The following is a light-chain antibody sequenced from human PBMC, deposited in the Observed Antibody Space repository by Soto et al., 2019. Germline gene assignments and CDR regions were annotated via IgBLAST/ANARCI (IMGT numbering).Light chain of an antibody. J-gene: IGLJ2*01. V-gene: IGLV2-14*03. Sequence: QSALTQPASVSGSPGQSITISCSGTSSDLGNYDYVSWYQNHPGTAPKLMIYDVSHRPSGVSSRFSGSKFGNTASLTISGLQAEDEADYYCSSYSNINTPVVFGGGTQLTVL. CDR1: SSDLGNYDY. CDR2: DVS. CDR3: SSYSNINTPVV.